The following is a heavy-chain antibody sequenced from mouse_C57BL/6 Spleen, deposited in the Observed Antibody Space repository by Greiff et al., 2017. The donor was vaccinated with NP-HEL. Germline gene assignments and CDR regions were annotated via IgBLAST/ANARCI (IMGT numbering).Heavy chain of an antibody. CDR1: GYTFTDYN. CDR2: INPNNGGT. D-gene: IGHD1-1*01. CDR3: ARKDYGKGAMDY. J-gene: IGHJ4*01. V-gene: IGHV1-22*01. Sequence: VQLKESGPELVKPGASVKMSCKASGYTFTDYNMHWVKQSHGKSLEWIGYINPNNGGTSYNQKFKGKATLTVNKSSSTAYMELRSLTSEDSAVYYCARKDYGKGAMDYWGQGTSVTVSS.